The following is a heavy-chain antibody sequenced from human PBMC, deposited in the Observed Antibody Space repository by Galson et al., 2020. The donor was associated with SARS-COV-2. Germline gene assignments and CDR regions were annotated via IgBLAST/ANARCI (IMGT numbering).Heavy chain of an antibody. Sequence: GESLKISCAGSGFTFNTYTMNWVRQAPGKGLESVSSISSSSTSIYYADSVKGRFTISRDNANSSLFLQMNTLRAEDTAVYYCARDYEATFGVIIGETFDIWGQGTMVTVSS. J-gene: IGHJ3*02. CDR1: GFTFNTYT. V-gene: IGHV3-21*01. D-gene: IGHD3-3*01. CDR3: ARDYEATFGVIIGETFDI. CDR2: ISSSSTSI.